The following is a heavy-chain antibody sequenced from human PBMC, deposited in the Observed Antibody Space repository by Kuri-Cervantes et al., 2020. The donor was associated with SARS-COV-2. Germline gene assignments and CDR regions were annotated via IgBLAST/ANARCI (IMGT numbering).Heavy chain of an antibody. D-gene: IGHD3-9*01. CDR2: IRYDGSNK. CDR1: GFTFSSYA. Sequence: GESLKISCAASGFTFSSYAMHWVRQAPGKGLEWVAFIRYDGSNKYYADSVKGRFTISRDNSKNTLYLQMNSLRAEDTAVYYCAVQLLRYFDAFDIWGQGTMVTVSS. J-gene: IGHJ3*02. V-gene: IGHV3-30*02. CDR3: AVQLLRYFDAFDI.